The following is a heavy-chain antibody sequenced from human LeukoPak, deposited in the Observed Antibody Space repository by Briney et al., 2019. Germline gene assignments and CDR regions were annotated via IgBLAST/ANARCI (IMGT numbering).Heavy chain of an antibody. J-gene: IGHJ4*02. CDR1: GFTFSDHC. CDR2: TRYKANSYTT. Sequence: PGGSLRLSCAASGFTFSDHCMDWVRQAPGKGLEWVGRTRYKANSYTTEYAASVKGRFTISRDDSKKSLYLQMNSLKTEDTAVYYCAKRASGSGTSLYYFDYWGQGTLVTVS. CDR3: AKRASGSGTSLYYFDY. V-gene: IGHV3-72*01. D-gene: IGHD3-10*01.